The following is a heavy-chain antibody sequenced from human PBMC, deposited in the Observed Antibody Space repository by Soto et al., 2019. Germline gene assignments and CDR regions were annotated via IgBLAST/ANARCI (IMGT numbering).Heavy chain of an antibody. D-gene: IGHD5-12*01. CDR2: ISAYNGNT. CDR3: ARPADLLGGYDYYYYYGMDV. CDR1: GYTFTSYG. V-gene: IGHV1-18*01. J-gene: IGHJ6*02. Sequence: ASVKVSCKASGYTFTSYGISWVRQAPGQGLEWMGRISAYNGNTNYAQKLQGRVTMTTDTSTSTAYMELRSLRSDDTAVYYCARPADLLGGYDYYYYYGMDVWGQGTTVTVSS.